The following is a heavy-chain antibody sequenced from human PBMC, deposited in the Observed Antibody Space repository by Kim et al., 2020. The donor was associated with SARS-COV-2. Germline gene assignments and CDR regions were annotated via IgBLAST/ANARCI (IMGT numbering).Heavy chain of an antibody. Sequence: ASVKVSCKVSGYTLTELSMHWVRQAPGKGLEWMGGFDPEDGETIYAQKFQGRVTMTEDTSTDTAYMELSSLRSEDTAVYYCATHPITVAASKSWGQGNLVTVSS. V-gene: IGHV1-24*01. CDR3: ATHPITVAASKS. J-gene: IGHJ4*02. CDR1: GYTLTELS. CDR2: FDPEDGET. D-gene: IGHD2-15*01.